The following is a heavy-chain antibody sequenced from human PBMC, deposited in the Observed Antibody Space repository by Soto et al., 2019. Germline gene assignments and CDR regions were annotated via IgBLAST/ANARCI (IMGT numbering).Heavy chain of an antibody. CDR3: AIYSSGWYPLDY. J-gene: IGHJ4*02. V-gene: IGHV3-30*03. CDR2: ISYDGSNK. CDR1: GFTFSSYA. Sequence: GGSLRLSCAASGFTFSSYAMSWVRQAPGKGLEWVAVISYDGSNKYYADSVKGRFTISRDNSKNTLYLQMNSLRAEDTAVYYCAIYSSGWYPLDYWGQGTLVTAPQ. D-gene: IGHD6-19*01.